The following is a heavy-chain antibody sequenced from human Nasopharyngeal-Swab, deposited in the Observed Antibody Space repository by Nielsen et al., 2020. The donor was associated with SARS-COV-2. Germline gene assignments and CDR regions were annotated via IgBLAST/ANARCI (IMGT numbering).Heavy chain of an antibody. CDR1: GGSFSSYY. Sequence: SETLSLTCAVYGGSFSSYYWSWIRQPPGKGPEWIGEINHGGGTNYHPSLKSRVTISVDTSKNQFSLNLSSVTAADTAVYYYARGRQQWLIYDYWGQGTLVTVSS. CDR3: ARGRQQWLIYDY. D-gene: IGHD6-19*01. V-gene: IGHV4-34*01. CDR2: INHGGGT. J-gene: IGHJ4*02.